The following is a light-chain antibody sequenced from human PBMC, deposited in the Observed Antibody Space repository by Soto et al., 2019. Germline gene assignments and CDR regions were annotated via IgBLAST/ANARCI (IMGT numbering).Light chain of an antibody. Sequence: DIPLTQSPSFLSASVGDRVTITCRASQGISSYLAWYQQKPGKAPKLLIYAASTLQSGVPSRFSGSGSGTEFTLTISSLQPEDFATYYCQHRAFGPGTKVDIK. CDR3: QHRA. J-gene: IGKJ3*01. CDR1: QGISSY. V-gene: IGKV1-9*01. CDR2: AAS.